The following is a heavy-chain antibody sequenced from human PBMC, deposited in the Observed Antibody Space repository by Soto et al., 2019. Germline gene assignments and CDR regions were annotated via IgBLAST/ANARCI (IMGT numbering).Heavy chain of an antibody. D-gene: IGHD5-18*01. V-gene: IGHV4-39*07. CDR2: TYHSGNP. Sequence: SETLSLTCTVSGGSISSSSYYWSWIRQPPGKALEWIGHTYHSGNPYYNPSLKSRVTISVDTSKNQFSLKLSSVTAADTAVYYCARGYGRNFDYWGQGTLVTVSS. CDR3: ARGYGRNFDY. J-gene: IGHJ4*02. CDR1: GGSISSSSYY.